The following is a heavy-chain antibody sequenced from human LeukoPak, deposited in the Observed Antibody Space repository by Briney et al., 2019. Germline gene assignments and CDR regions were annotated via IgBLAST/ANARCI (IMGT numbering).Heavy chain of an antibody. CDR1: GFTFSSYF. CDR3: AKSLAATGIAY. D-gene: IGHD6-13*01. V-gene: IGHV3-33*03. Sequence: PGGSLRLSCAASGFTFSSYFMHWVRQAPGKGLEWVAVIWYDGFNKYYADSVKGRFTISRDNSKNTLYLQMSSLRADDTAVYYCAKSLAATGIAYWGQGTLVTVSS. CDR2: IWYDGFNK. J-gene: IGHJ4*02.